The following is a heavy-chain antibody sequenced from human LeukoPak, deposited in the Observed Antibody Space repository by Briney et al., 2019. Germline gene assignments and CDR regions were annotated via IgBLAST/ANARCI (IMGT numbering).Heavy chain of an antibody. V-gene: IGHV4-30-2*01. D-gene: IGHD2-15*01. J-gene: IGHJ5*02. Sequence: PSETQSLTCAVSGGSISSGGYSWSWIRQPPGKGLEWIGYIYHSGSTYYNPSLKSRVTISVDRSKNQFSLKLSSVTAADTAVYYCARALGYCSGGSCYFNNWFDPWGQGTLVTVSS. CDR1: GGSISSGGYS. CDR2: IYHSGST. CDR3: ARALGYCSGGSCYFNNWFDP.